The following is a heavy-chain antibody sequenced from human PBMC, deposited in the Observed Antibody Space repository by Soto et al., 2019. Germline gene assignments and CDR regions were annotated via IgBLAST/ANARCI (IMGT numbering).Heavy chain of an antibody. CDR3: AREGGGITIFGVAPGVYGMDV. CDR1: GGTFSSYA. V-gene: IGHV1-69*01. Sequence: QVQLVQSGAEVKKPGSSVKVSCKASGGTFSSYAISWVRQAPGQGLEWMGGSIPIFGTANYAQTFQGRDTITADESTSTAYMELSSLRSEERAVYYCAREGGGITIFGVAPGVYGMDVWGQGTTVTVSS. D-gene: IGHD3-3*01. J-gene: IGHJ6*02. CDR2: SIPIFGTA.